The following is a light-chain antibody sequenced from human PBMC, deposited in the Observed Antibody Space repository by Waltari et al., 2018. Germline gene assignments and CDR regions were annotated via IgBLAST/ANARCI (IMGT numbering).Light chain of an antibody. V-gene: IGKV3-20*01. J-gene: IGKJ2*01. CDR2: GAS. CDR3: QQYGSSLYT. Sequence: EIVLTQSPGTLSLSPGERATLSCRASQSVSSSYLAWYQQKPGQAPRLLIYGASGRATGSPDRFSGSESGTDFTLTISRLEPEDFAVYYCQQYGSSLYTFGQGTKLEIK. CDR1: QSVSSSY.